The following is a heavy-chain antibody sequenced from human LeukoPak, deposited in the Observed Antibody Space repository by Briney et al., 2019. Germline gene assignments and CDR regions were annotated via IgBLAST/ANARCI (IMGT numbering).Heavy chain of an antibody. CDR3: ARGRIAARRGFLGY. J-gene: IGHJ4*02. CDR2: MNPNSGNT. D-gene: IGHD6-6*01. Sequence: GASVKVSCKASGYTFTSYDINWVRQATGQGLEWMGWMNPNSGNTGYAQKFRGRVTMTRNTSISTAYMELNSLRSEDTAVYYCARGRIAARRGFLGYWGQGTLVTVSS. CDR1: GYTFTSYD. V-gene: IGHV1-8*01.